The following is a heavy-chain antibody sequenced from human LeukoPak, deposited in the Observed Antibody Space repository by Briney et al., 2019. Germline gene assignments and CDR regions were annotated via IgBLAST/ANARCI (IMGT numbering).Heavy chain of an antibody. CDR1: GGSISSGSYS. V-gene: IGHV4-30-2*01. J-gene: IGHJ4*02. D-gene: IGHD3-10*01. Sequence: SETLSLTCAVSGGSISSGSYSWSWIRQPLGKGLEWIGYIYPRGSTYYNPSLKGRVILSLDKSANQFSLNLSSVTAADTAVYYCARKIRGADYYFDYWGQGTLVTVSS. CDR2: IYPRGST. CDR3: ARKIRGADYYFDY.